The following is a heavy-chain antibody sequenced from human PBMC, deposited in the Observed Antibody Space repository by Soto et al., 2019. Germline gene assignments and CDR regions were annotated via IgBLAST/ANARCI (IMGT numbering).Heavy chain of an antibody. Sequence: EVQLVESGGGLVQPGRSLRLSCVASGFDFEDHAMSWVRQAPGKGLEWVSGISWNGAFIGYANSVRGRFTISRDDAKNSLFLQMNSLRPEDTALYYCHRDIFRTIATVDFWGQGTLVTVSS. D-gene: IGHD1-26*01. J-gene: IGHJ4*02. CDR2: ISWNGAFI. CDR1: GFDFEDHA. CDR3: HRDIFRTIATVDF. V-gene: IGHV3-9*01.